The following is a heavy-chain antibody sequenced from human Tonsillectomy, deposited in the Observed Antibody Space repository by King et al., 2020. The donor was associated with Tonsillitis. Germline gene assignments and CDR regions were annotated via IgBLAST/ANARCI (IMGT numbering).Heavy chain of an antibody. D-gene: IGHD1-26*01. V-gene: IGHV3-73*02. Sequence: AQLVESGGGLVQPGGSLKLSCAASGFTFSGSAMHWVRQASGKGLEWVGRIRSKANSYATAYAASVKGRFTISRDDSKNTAYLQMNSLKTEDTAVYYCTIAGVGASFDYWGQGTLVTVSS. CDR3: TIAGVGASFDY. CDR1: GFTFSGSA. CDR2: IRSKANSYAT. J-gene: IGHJ4*02.